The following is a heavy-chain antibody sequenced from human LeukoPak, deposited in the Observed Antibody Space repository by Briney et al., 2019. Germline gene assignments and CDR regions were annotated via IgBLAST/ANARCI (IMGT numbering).Heavy chain of an antibody. J-gene: IGHJ4*02. D-gene: IGHD3-10*01. Sequence: GGSLRLSCAASGFTFSTYTMHWVRQAPGKGLEWVAVISYDGSNKYYADSVKGRFTISRDNSKNTLYLQMNSLRAEDTAVYYCANPYGSGSYSVKPDYFDYWGQGTLVTVSS. CDR2: ISYDGSNK. V-gene: IGHV3-30-3*01. CDR3: ANPYGSGSYSVKPDYFDY. CDR1: GFTFSTYT.